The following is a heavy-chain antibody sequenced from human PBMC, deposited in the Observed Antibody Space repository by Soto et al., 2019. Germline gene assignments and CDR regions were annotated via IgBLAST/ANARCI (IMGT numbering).Heavy chain of an antibody. CDR1: GFTFGDYA. J-gene: IGHJ3*02. CDR2: IKSKTDGGTA. D-gene: IGHD3-16*02. CDR3: TRIMITFGGVIVNAFDI. V-gene: IGHV3-15*01. Sequence: PGGSLRLSCTASGFTFGDYAMSWVRQAPGKGLEWVGRIKSKTDGGTADYAAPVKGRFTISRDDSKNTLYLQMNSLKTEDTAVYYCTRIMITFGGVIVNAFDIWGQGTMVTVSS.